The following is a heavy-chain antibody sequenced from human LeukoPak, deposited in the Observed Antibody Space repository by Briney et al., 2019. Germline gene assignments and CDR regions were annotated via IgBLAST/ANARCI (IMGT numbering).Heavy chain of an antibody. D-gene: IGHD4-17*01. CDR3: AISRGDESGYYAY. CDR2: INHSGSI. J-gene: IGHJ4*02. V-gene: IGHV4-34*01. Sequence: ETLSVTRTVSGGSISSYYRSWVRQPPGKGLGWIGEINHSGSINYNPSVRRGVTISEDTSKNQCSLQLNTVPAAVTAVYYCAISRGDESGYYAYGGQ. CDR1: GGSISSYY.